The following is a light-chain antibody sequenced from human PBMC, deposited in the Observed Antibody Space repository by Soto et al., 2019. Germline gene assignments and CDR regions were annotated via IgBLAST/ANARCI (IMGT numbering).Light chain of an antibody. V-gene: IGKV1-5*03. J-gene: IGKJ1*01. Sequence: DIQMTQSPSTLSASVGDRVTITCRASQSISSWLAWYQQKPGKAPNLLIYKASSLESGVPSRFSGSGSGTEFTLTISSLQPDDFATYYCQQYHSYRTFGQGTKVEIK. CDR2: KAS. CDR3: QQYHSYRT. CDR1: QSISSW.